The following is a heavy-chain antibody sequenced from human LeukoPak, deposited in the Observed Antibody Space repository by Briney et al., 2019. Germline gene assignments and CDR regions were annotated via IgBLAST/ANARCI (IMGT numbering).Heavy chain of an antibody. V-gene: IGHV1-24*01. J-gene: IGHJ4*02. Sequence: GASVKVSCKVSGYTLTELSMHWVRQAPGKGLEWMGGFDPEDGETIYAQKFQGRVTMTEDTSTDTAYMELSRLRSDDTAVYYCARDPYYYDSSGYEPFDYWGQGTLVTVSS. CDR2: FDPEDGET. D-gene: IGHD3-22*01. CDR1: GYTLTELS. CDR3: ARDPYYYDSSGYEPFDY.